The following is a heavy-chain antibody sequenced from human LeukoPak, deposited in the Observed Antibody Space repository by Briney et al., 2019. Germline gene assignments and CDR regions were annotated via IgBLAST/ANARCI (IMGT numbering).Heavy chain of an antibody. CDR1: GFTFSSSA. CDR2: ISGSGGST. Sequence: GGSLRLSCAASGFTFSSSAMSWVRQAPGEGLEWVSTISGSGGSTYYYADSVKGRFTISRDNSKNTLYLQMNSLRAEDTAVYYCAKVSGYCTNDVCFSCYWGQGTLVTVSS. J-gene: IGHJ4*02. V-gene: IGHV3-23*01. CDR3: AKVSGYCTNDVCFSCY. D-gene: IGHD2-8*01.